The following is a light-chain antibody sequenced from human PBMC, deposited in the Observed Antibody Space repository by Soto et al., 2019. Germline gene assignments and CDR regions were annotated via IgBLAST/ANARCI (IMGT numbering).Light chain of an antibody. CDR1: QSSSW. J-gene: IGKJ1*01. Sequence: DIPMTQSPSTLSASVGDRVTITCRASQSSSWLAWYQQKPGKAPKLLIYKASSLESGVPSRFSGSGSGTEFTLTISSLQPDDLATYYCQQYNSFPTFGQGTKVEIK. CDR3: QQYNSFPT. CDR2: KAS. V-gene: IGKV1-5*03.